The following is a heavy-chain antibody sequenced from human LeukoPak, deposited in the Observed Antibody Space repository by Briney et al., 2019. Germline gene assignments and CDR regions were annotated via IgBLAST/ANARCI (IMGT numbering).Heavy chain of an antibody. CDR1: GFTFSGYA. J-gene: IGHJ5*02. CDR2: IIVSGDST. V-gene: IGHV3-23*01. Sequence: GGALRLSCAASGFTFSGYAMSWVREAPGKGVWWVSAIIVSGDSTYYADSVKCRFTISRDNSKNTLYLQMNSLRAGDTAVYYCAKDRPYSSSHYNWFDPWGQGTLVTVSS. CDR3: AKDRPYSSSHYNWFDP. D-gene: IGHD6-13*01.